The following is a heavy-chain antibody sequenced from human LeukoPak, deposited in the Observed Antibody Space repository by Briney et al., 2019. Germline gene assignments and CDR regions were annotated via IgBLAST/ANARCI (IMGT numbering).Heavy chain of an antibody. V-gene: IGHV3-11*04. D-gene: IGHD6-25*01. CDR1: GFTFSDYY. J-gene: IGHJ4*02. CDR3: ARDGGSGWYFDY. CDR2: ISSSGNTT. Sequence: PGGSLRLSCAASGFTFSDYYMSWIRQAPGKGLECVSYISSSGNTTHHADSVKGRFTISRDNAKNSLYLQMSSLRAEDTAVYYCARDGGSGWYFDYWGQGTLVTVSS.